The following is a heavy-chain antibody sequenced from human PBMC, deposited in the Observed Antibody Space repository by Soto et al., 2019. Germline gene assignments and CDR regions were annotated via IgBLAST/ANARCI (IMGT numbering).Heavy chain of an antibody. V-gene: IGHV4-31*03. J-gene: IGHJ4*02. CDR2: IYYSGST. CDR3: ARETSHSGSYYKSYGH. CDR1: GGSISSGGYY. Sequence: SETLSLTCTVSGGSISSGGYYWSWIRQHPGKGLEWIGYIYYSGSTYYNPSLKSRVTISVDTSKNQFSLKLSSVTAADTAVYYCARETSHSGSYYKSYGHWGQGTLVTVSS. D-gene: IGHD3-10*01.